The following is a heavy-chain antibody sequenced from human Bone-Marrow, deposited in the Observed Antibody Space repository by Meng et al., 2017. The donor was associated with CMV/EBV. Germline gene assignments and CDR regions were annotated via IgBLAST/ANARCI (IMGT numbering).Heavy chain of an antibody. D-gene: IGHD3-3*01. Sequence: GESLKISCAASGFTFSSYAMHWVRQAPGKGLEWVAVISYDGSNKYYADSVKGRFTISRDNSKNTLYLQMNSLRAEDTAVYYCASCITIFGVAPGAFDIWGQGTIVVASS. CDR1: GFTFSSYA. CDR3: ASCITIFGVAPGAFDI. J-gene: IGHJ3*02. V-gene: IGHV3-30-3*01. CDR2: ISYDGSNK.